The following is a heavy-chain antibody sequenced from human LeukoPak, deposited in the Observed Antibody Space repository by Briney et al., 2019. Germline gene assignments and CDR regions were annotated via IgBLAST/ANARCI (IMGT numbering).Heavy chain of an antibody. CDR1: GYTFTSYA. V-gene: IGHV7-4-1*02. J-gene: IGHJ6*02. CDR2: INTNTGNP. CDR3: AREGEEGSLWWRLTTSKSYGMDV. D-gene: IGHD2-21*02. Sequence: ASVKVSCKASGYTFTSYAMNWVRQAPGQGLEWMGWINTNTGNPTYAQGFTGRFVFPLDTSVSTAYLQISSLKAEDTAVYYCAREGEEGSLWWRLTTSKSYGMDVWGQGTTVTVSS.